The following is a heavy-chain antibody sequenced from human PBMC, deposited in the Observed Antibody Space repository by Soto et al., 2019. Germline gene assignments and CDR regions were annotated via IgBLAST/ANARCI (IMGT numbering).Heavy chain of an antibody. CDR1: GFTFSSYG. CDR3: ARERVPGIAAGVDWFDP. D-gene: IGHD6-13*01. J-gene: IGHJ5*02. CDR2: IWYDGSNK. Sequence: GGSLRLSCAASGFTFSSYGMHWVRQAPGKGLEWVAVIWYDGSNKYYADSVKGRFTISRDNSKNTLYLQMNSLRAEDTAVNYCARERVPGIAAGVDWFDPWGQGTLVTVSS. V-gene: IGHV3-33*01.